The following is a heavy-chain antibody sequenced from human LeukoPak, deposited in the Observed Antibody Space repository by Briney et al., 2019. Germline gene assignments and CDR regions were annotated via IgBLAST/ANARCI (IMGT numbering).Heavy chain of an antibody. CDR2: IWYDGSNK. J-gene: IGHJ4*02. CDR3: ARRGYDSSGYYYFDY. CDR1: GFTFSSYG. V-gene: IGHV3-33*01. Sequence: PGGSLRLSCAASGFTFSSYGMHWVRQAPGKGLEWVAVIWYDGSNKYYADSVKGRFTISRDNSKNTLYLQMNSLRAEDTALYHCARRGYDSSGYYYFDYWGQGTLVTVSS. D-gene: IGHD3-22*01.